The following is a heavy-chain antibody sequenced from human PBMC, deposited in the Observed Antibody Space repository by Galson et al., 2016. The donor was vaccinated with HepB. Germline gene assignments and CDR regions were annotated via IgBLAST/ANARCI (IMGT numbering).Heavy chain of an antibody. D-gene: IGHD3-9*01. J-gene: IGHJ5*02. CDR2: IYPSNSDT. CDR3: AIQPHYDIFTGYWFDV. CDR1: GYIFTSHW. Sequence: QSGAEVKKPGESLKISCKGSGYIFTSHWIAWVRQMPGKGLEWMGVIYPSNSDTKYSPSFEGQVTISADKATSTASLQWTSLKASDTAVYYCAIQPHYDIFTGYWFDVWGQGTLVTVSS. V-gene: IGHV5-51*01.